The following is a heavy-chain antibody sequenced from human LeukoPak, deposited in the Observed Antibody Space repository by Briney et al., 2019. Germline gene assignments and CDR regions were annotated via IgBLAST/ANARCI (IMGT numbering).Heavy chain of an antibody. Sequence: SETLSPTCGVYGGSISGYDWSWVRQSPGKGLEWIGEINESGRTNYNPSLKSRVTISVDVSKNQFSLNLNSMNAADTAVYFCARGLYWGSAGNGICYMDVWGTGTTVTVSS. CDR2: INESGRT. D-gene: IGHD7-27*01. V-gene: IGHV4-34*01. CDR3: ARGLYWGSAGNGICYMDV. CDR1: GGSISGYD. J-gene: IGHJ6*03.